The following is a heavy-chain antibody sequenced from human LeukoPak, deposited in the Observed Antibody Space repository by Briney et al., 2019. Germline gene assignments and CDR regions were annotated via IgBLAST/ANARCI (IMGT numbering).Heavy chain of an antibody. CDR2: INSDGSST. Sequence: GGSLRLSCAASGFTFSSYWMHWGRQAPGKGLVWVSRINSDGSSTSYADSVKGRFTISRDNAKNTLYLQMNSLRAEDTAVYYCARYSSSWYPDAFDIWGQGTMVTVSS. CDR3: ARYSSSWYPDAFDI. CDR1: GFTFSSYW. V-gene: IGHV3-74*01. D-gene: IGHD6-13*01. J-gene: IGHJ3*02.